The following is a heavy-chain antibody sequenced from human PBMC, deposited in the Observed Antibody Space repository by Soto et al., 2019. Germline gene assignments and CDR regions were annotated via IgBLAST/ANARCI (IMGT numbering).Heavy chain of an antibody. J-gene: IGHJ4*02. CDR3: ARVTAAAGTSYYFDY. Sequence: SETLSLTCTVSGGSISSGDYYWSWIRQPPGKGLEWIGYIYYSGSTYYNPSLKSRVTISVDTSKNQFSLKLSSVTAADTAVYYCARVTAAAGTSYYFDYWGQGTLVTVSS. V-gene: IGHV4-30-4*01. CDR1: GGSISSGDYY. CDR2: IYYSGST. D-gene: IGHD6-13*01.